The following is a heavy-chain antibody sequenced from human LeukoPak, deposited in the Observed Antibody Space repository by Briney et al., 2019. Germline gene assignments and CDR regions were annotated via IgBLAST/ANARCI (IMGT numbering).Heavy chain of an antibody. Sequence: ASVKVSCKASGSIFTNYHLHWVRLAPGRGLEWMGAVYTDGGTITNTRSFQDRVTMTRDVSTRTVYMELSSLNSEDTAVYYCATEAPGSYRFDNWGQESLVTVSS. CDR2: VYTDGGTI. J-gene: IGHJ4*02. CDR1: GSIFTNYH. CDR3: ATEAPGSYRFDN. D-gene: IGHD3-10*01. V-gene: IGHV1-46*01.